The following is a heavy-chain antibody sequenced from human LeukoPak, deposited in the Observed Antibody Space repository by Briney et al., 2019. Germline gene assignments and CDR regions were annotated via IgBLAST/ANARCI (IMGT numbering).Heavy chain of an antibody. D-gene: IGHD2-21*01. CDR2: FDPEDGET. V-gene: IGHV1-24*01. CDR3: ARGGLTPYSPFDY. CDR1: GYTLTELS. Sequence: ASVKVSCKVSGYTLTELSMHWVRQAPGKGLEWMGGFDPEDGETIYAQKFQGRVTMTEDTSTSTVYMELSSLRSEDTAVYYCARGGLTPYSPFDYWGQGTLVTVSS. J-gene: IGHJ4*02.